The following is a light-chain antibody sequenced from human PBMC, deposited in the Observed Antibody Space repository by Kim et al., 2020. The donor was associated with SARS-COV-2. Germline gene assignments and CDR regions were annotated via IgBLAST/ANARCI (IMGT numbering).Light chain of an antibody. CDR3: QQYYDWPWT. J-gene: IGKJ1*01. Sequence: EVVMTQSPPTLSLSPGERATLSCRASQSVSSNLAWYQQKPGQAPRLLIYGASTRATGIPAGFSGSGSGTEFTLTISSLQSEDFAVYYCQQYYDWPWTFGQGTKVDIK. CDR2: GAS. V-gene: IGKV3-15*01. CDR1: QSVSSN.